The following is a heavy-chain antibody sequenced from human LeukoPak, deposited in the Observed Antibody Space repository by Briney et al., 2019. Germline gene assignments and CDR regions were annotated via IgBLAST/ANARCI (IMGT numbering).Heavy chain of an antibody. V-gene: IGHV3-7*03. Sequence: PGGSLRLSCAASGFTFSSYWMSWVRQAPGKGLEWVANIKQDGSEKYYVDSVKGRFTISRDNAKNSLYLQMNSLRAEDTAVYYCARDPFDSSGYHDAFDIWGQGTMVTVSS. CDR3: ARDPFDSSGYHDAFDI. CDR1: GFTFSSYW. J-gene: IGHJ3*02. CDR2: IKQDGSEK. D-gene: IGHD3-22*01.